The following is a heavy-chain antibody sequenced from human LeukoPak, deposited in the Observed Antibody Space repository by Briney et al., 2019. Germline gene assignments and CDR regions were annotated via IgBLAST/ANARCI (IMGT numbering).Heavy chain of an antibody. V-gene: IGHV4-61*02. CDR3: ARDSPYSSGYYYFDY. J-gene: IGHJ4*02. Sequence: SQTLSLTCSVSGGSISSGNYYWSWIRQPAGTGLEWIGRVYTSGSTNYNPSLKSRVTISVDTSKNQFSLKLSSVTAADTAVYYCARDSPYSSGYYYFDYWGQGTLVTVSS. CDR2: VYTSGST. D-gene: IGHD3-22*01. CDR1: GGSISSGNYY.